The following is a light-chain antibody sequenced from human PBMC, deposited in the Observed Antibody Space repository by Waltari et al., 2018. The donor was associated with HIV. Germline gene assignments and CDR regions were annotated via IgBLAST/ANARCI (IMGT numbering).Light chain of an antibody. J-gene: IGLJ1*01. V-gene: IGLV1-47*01. CDR3: AALDDSLSGYV. Sequence: QSVLTQPPSTSGTPGQRVTISCSGNSSNIGRNYVYWYQQHPRMAPKLLISRSDERTSAVPVRFSGSKSGTSASLAISGLRSEDVADYYCAALDDSLSGYVFGSGTEVTVL. CDR2: RSD. CDR1: SSNIGRNY.